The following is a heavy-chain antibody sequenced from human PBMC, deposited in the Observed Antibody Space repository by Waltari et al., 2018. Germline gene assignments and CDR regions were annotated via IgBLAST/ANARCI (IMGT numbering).Heavy chain of an antibody. V-gene: IGHV3-66*01. Sequence: EVQLMESGGGLVQPGGSLRLSCVASGLAVRPSFMSGVRQAPGKGLEWVSAIFSGDTTYYTDSVKGRFSTSRDNSKNTLFLQMNSLRAEDTAVYYCARVARGTLYDAFDIWGQGTMVTVSS. D-gene: IGHD1-26*01. CDR3: ARVARGTLYDAFDI. CDR2: IFSGDTT. CDR1: GLAVRPSF. J-gene: IGHJ3*02.